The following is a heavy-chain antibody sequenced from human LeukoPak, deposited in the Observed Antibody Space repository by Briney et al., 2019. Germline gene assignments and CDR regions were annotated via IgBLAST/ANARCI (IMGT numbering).Heavy chain of an antibody. CDR3: ASRITMVRGVVGAFDI. J-gene: IGHJ3*02. V-gene: IGHV1-8*03. CDR1: GYTFTSYD. D-gene: IGHD3-10*01. CDR2: MNPNSGNT. Sequence: ASVKVSCKASGYTFTSYDINWVRQATGQGLEWMGWMNPNSGNTGYAQKFQGRVTITRNTSISTAYMELSSLRSEDTDVYYCASRITMVRGVVGAFDIWGQGTMVTVSS.